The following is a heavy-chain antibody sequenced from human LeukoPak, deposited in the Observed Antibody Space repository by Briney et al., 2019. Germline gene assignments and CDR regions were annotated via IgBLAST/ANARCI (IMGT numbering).Heavy chain of an antibody. CDR1: GGSFSGYY. CDR2: INHSGST. V-gene: IGHV4-34*01. Sequence: SETLSLTCAVYGGSFSGYYWSWIRQHPGKGLEWIGEINHSGSTNYNPSLKSRVTISVDTSKNQFSLKLSSVTAADTAVYYCARGSRIAARHWGQGTLVTVSS. J-gene: IGHJ4*02. CDR3: ARGSRIAARH. D-gene: IGHD6-6*01.